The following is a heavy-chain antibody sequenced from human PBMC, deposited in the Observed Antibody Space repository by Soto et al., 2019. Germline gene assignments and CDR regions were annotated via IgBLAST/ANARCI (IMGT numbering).Heavy chain of an antibody. CDR2: INAYNGNT. V-gene: IGHV1-18*01. CDR1: GYTFTTYG. J-gene: IGHJ4*02. CDR3: ARDWFGVDY. Sequence: QVQLVQSGAEVKKPGASVKVSCKASGYTFTTYGISWVRQAPGQGLEWMGWINAYNGNTNYAQKLQGRVTMTTDTSKRTAYRALRSLRYDDTAVYYCARDWFGVDYWGQGTLVTVSS. D-gene: IGHD3-16*01.